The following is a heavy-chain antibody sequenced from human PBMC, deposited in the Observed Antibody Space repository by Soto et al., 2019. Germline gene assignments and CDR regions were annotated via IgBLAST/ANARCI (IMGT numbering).Heavy chain of an antibody. J-gene: IGHJ1*01. Sequence: PGGSLRLSCAASGFTFSNYAMSWVRQAPGKGLEWVSSIISGTGVNTYYTDTVQGRFTISRDNSKNTVYLQMSSLRVEDTAVYYCAQDPRVGGTAAEYFQLWGQGTLVTVSS. CDR2: IISGTGVNT. D-gene: IGHD1-26*01. CDR1: GFTFSNYA. CDR3: AQDPRVGGTAAEYFQL. V-gene: IGHV3-23*01.